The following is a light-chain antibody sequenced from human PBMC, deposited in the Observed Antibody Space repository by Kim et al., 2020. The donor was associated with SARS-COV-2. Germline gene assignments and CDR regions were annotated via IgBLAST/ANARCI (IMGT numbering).Light chain of an antibody. V-gene: IGKV1-5*03. Sequence: DIQMTQSPSTLSASVGDRVTITCRASESASIWLAWYQQKPGKAPKVLIYKASTLASGVPPRFSGSGSGTEFTLTISSLQPDDSAAYDCQQYDDWPYTFGQGTKLEI. CDR2: KAS. CDR3: QQYDDWPYT. J-gene: IGKJ2*01. CDR1: ESASIW.